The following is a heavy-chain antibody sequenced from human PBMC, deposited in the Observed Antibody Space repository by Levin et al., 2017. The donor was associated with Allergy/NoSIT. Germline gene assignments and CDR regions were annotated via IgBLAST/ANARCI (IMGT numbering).Heavy chain of an antibody. CDR1: GFTVSNNY. V-gene: IGHV3-53*01. CDR3: ARGEISGVTGDY. Sequence: GGSLRLSCAASGFTVSNNYMRWVRQAPGKGLEWVSLIYSGGSTYYADSVKGRFTISRDKSKNTLYLQMNSLRVEDTAVYYCARGEISGVTGDYWGQGTLVTVSS. J-gene: IGHJ4*02. CDR2: IYSGGST. D-gene: IGHD3-10*01.